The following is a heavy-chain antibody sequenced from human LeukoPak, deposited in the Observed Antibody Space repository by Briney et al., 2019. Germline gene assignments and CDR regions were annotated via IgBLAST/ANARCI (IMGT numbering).Heavy chain of an antibody. CDR2: IYSGGST. CDR3: ARSTGFWSGYSFDY. D-gene: IGHD3-3*01. J-gene: IGHJ4*02. CDR1: GFTVSSNY. V-gene: IGHV3-53*01. Sequence: GGSLRLSCAASGFTVSSNYMSWVRQAPGKGLEWVSVIYSGGSTYYADSVKGRFTISRDNSKNTLYLQMNSLRAEDTAVYYCARSTGFWSGYSFDYWGQGTLVTVSS.